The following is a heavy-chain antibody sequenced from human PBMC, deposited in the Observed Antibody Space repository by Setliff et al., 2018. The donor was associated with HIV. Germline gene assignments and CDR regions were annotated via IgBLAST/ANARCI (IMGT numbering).Heavy chain of an antibody. V-gene: IGHV1-24*01. Sequence: ASVKVSCKVSGYTLTELSIHWVRQAPGKGLEWMGGFDPEDDETIYAQKFQGRVTMTEDTSTDTAYMELSSLTSEDTAVYYCARLYYNFWSGYYTGAGPNDYWGQGTLVT. D-gene: IGHD3-3*01. J-gene: IGHJ4*02. CDR3: ARLYYNFWSGYYTGAGPNDY. CDR2: FDPEDDET. CDR1: GYTLTELS.